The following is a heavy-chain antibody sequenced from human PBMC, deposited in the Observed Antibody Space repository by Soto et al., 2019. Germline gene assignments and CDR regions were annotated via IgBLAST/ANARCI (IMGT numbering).Heavy chain of an antibody. Sequence: EVQLVESGGGLVQPGGSLRLSCAASGFTFSSYSMNWVRQAPGKGLEWVSYISSSSSTIYYADSVKGRFTISRDNAKNSLYLQMNSLRAEDTAVYYCARDECSSTSCYSASGWGQGTLVTVSS. V-gene: IGHV3-48*01. CDR1: GFTFSSYS. J-gene: IGHJ4*02. CDR3: ARDECSSTSCYSASG. D-gene: IGHD2-2*01. CDR2: ISSSSSTI.